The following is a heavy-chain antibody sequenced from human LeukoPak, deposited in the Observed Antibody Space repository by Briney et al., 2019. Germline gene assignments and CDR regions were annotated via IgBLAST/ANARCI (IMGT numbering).Heavy chain of an antibody. CDR2: IRSDGSTS. J-gene: IGHJ6*02. V-gene: IGHV3-74*01. CDR1: GFTFSSYW. Sequence: RGSLRLSCAASGFTFSSYWMHWVRQAPGKGLMWVSRIRSDGSTSSSADSVKGRFTISRDNAKNTLYLHMNSLRAEDTAVYYCVRDRYYNMDVWGQGTTVTVSS. CDR3: VRDRYYNMDV.